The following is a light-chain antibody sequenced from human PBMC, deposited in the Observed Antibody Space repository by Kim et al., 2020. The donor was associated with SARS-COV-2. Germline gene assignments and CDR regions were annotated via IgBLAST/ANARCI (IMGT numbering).Light chain of an antibody. CDR3: QKYNSAPHVT. V-gene: IGKV1-27*01. Sequence: SVGDRVTITCRASLGITNYLAWYQQKPGKVPKLLIYAASTLQSGVPSRFSGSGSGTDFTLTISSLQPEDVATYYCQKYNSAPHVTFGQGTKVDIK. CDR2: AAS. J-gene: IGKJ1*01. CDR1: LGITNY.